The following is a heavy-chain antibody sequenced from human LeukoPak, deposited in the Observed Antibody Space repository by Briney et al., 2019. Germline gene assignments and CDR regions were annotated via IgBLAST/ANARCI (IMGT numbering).Heavy chain of an antibody. CDR2: IYYSGST. V-gene: IGHV4-59*01. CDR3: ARDFNGFDY. Sequence: KTSETLSLTCTVSGGSISSYYWSWIRQPPGKGLEWIGYIYYSGSTNYNPSLKSRVTISVDTSKNQFSLKLSSVTAADTAVYYCARDFNGFDYWGQGTLVTVSS. J-gene: IGHJ4*02. CDR1: GGSISSYY.